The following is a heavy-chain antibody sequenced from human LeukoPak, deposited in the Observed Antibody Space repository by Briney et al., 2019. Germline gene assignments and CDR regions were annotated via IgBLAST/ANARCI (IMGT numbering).Heavy chain of an antibody. V-gene: IGHV3-30*02. CDR1: GVTFSDFA. D-gene: IGHD5-12*01. J-gene: IGHJ6*03. CDR3: AKGGGYEAQYYYYYLDV. Sequence: PGGSLRLSCAASGVTFSDFAMHWVRQAPGKGLEWVAYIRSDASNTYYADSVKGRFTISRDISKNTLYLQMSSLTAEDTAVYYCAKGGGYEAQYYYYYLDVWGKGTTVTISS. CDR2: IRSDASNT.